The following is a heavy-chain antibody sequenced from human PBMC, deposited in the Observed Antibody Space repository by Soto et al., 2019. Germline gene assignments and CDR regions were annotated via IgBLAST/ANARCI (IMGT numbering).Heavy chain of an antibody. CDR2: ISGSGGST. D-gene: IGHD1-20*01. Sequence: GGSLRLSCAASGFTFSSYAMSWVRQAPGKGLEWVSAISGSGGSTYYADSVKGRFTISRDNSKNTLYLQMNSLRAEDTAVYYCAKEGPSNWTPPRIYDYWGQGTLVTVSS. V-gene: IGHV3-23*01. CDR1: GFTFSSYA. J-gene: IGHJ4*02. CDR3: AKEGPSNWTPPRIYDY.